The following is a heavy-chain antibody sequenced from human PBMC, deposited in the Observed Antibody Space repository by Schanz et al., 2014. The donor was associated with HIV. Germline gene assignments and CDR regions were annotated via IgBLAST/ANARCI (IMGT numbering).Heavy chain of an antibody. CDR2: ISYDGRNK. CDR3: AKDRNYYDNRYIGKGNYYYYYGMDV. J-gene: IGHJ6*02. D-gene: IGHD3-22*01. Sequence: VQLLESGGGLEQPGGSLRLSCAASGFNFNNYAMTWVRQAPGKGLEWVAVISYDGRNKYFGHSVKGRFTISRDNSKNTLYLQVKSLRAEDTAVYYCAKDRNYYDNRYIGKGNYYYYYGMDVWGQGTTVTVSS. CDR1: GFNFNNYA. V-gene: IGHV3-30*18.